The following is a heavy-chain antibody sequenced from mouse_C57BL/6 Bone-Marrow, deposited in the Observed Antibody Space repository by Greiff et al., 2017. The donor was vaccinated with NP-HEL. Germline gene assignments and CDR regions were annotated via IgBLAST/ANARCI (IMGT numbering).Heavy chain of an antibody. Sequence: QVQLQQPGAELVRPGTSVKLSRKASGYTFTSYWMHWVKQRPGQGLEWIGVIDPSDSYTNYNQKFKGKATLTVDTSSSTAYMQLSSLTSEDSAVYYCARGDYWYFDVWGTGTTVTVSS. CDR1: GYTFTSYW. J-gene: IGHJ1*03. CDR2: IDPSDSYT. V-gene: IGHV1-59*01. CDR3: ARGDYWYFDV.